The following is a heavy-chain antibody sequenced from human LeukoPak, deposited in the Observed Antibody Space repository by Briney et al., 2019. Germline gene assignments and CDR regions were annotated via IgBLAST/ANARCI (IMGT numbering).Heavy chain of an antibody. J-gene: IGHJ4*02. V-gene: IGHV3-30*03. CDR2: ISYDGSNK. Sequence: GGSLRLSCAASGFTFSSYGMHWVRQAPGKGLEWVAVISYDGSNKYYADSVKGRFTISRDNSKNTLYLQMNSLRAEDTAVYYCATQTRITMIVVVSYNDYWGQGTLVTVSS. CDR1: GFTFSSYG. CDR3: ATQTRITMIVVVSYNDY. D-gene: IGHD3-22*01.